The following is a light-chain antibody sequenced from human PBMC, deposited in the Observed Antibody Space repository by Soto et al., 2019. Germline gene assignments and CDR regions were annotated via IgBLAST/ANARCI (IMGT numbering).Light chain of an antibody. Sequence: QSVLTQPPSVSGAPGQRVTISCTGSSSNIGAGYDVHWYQQLPGTAPKLLIYYNNNRPSGVPDRFSGSKSGTSASLAITGLQAEDEADYYCQSYDSSLSGVVFGGGTQLTV. CDR3: QSYDSSLSGVV. J-gene: IGLJ2*01. CDR1: SSNIGAGYD. V-gene: IGLV1-40*01. CDR2: YNN.